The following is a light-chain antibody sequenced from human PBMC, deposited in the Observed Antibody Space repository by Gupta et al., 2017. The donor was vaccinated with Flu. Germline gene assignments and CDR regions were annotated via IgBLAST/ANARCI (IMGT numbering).Light chain of an antibody. V-gene: IGLV2-23*02. CDR2: EVS. J-gene: IGLJ3*02. CDR3: CSYAGSSTEV. Sequence: SITISCTGTSSDVGSYNLVSWYQQHPGKAPKRMIYEVSKRPSGVSNRFSGSKSGNTASLTISGLQAEDEADYYCCSYAGSSTEVFGGGTKL. CDR1: SSDVGSYNL.